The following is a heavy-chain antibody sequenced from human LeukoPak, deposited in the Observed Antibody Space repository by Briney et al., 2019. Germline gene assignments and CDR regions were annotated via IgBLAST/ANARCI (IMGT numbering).Heavy chain of an antibody. CDR1: GYTFTGYY. D-gene: IGHD2-8*01. Sequence: ASVKVSCKASGYTFTGYYMHWVRQATGQGLEWMGWMNPNSGNAGYAQKFQGRVTITRNTSISTAYMELSSLRSEDTAVYYCARATYCTNGVCYMSFDYWGQGTLVTVSS. V-gene: IGHV1-8*03. CDR2: MNPNSGNA. CDR3: ARATYCTNGVCYMSFDY. J-gene: IGHJ4*02.